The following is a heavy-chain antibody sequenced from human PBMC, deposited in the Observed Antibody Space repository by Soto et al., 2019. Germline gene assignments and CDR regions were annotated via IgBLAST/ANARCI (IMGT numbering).Heavy chain of an antibody. Sequence: SETLSLTCTVSGGSISSGGYYWSWIRQHPGKGLEWIGYIYYSGSTYYNASLKSRVTISVDTSKNQFSLKLSSVTAADTAVYYCARDKRGAAAGHYFDYWGQGTLVTVSS. D-gene: IGHD6-13*01. V-gene: IGHV4-31*03. J-gene: IGHJ4*02. CDR1: GGSISSGGYY. CDR3: ARDKRGAAAGHYFDY. CDR2: IYYSGST.